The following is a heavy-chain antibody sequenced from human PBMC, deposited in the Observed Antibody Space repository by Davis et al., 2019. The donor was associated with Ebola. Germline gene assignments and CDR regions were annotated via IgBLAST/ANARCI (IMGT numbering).Heavy chain of an antibody. J-gene: IGHJ4*02. D-gene: IGHD6-13*01. CDR3: ATWAGRAAGMGY. CDR2: MNPNSGNT. V-gene: IGHV1-8*03. Sequence: ASVKVSCKASGYTFTSYDINWVRQATGQGLEWMGWMNPNSGNTGYAQKFQGRVTITRNTSITTAYMELSSLRSEDTAVYYCATWAGRAAGMGYWGQGTLVTVSS. CDR1: GYTFTSYD.